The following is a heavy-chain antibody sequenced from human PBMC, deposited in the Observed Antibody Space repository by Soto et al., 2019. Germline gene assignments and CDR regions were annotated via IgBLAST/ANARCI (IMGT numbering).Heavy chain of an antibody. D-gene: IGHD2-15*01. V-gene: IGHV4-34*01. CDR3: ARGIVVVVAAANWFDP. Sequence: QVQLQQWGAGLLKPSETLSLTCAVYGGSFSGYYWSWIRQPPGKGLEWFGEINHSGSTNYNPSLKSRVTISVDTSKNQFSLKLSSVTAADTAVYYCARGIVVVVAAANWFDPWGQGTLVTVSS. CDR2: INHSGST. CDR1: GGSFSGYY. J-gene: IGHJ5*02.